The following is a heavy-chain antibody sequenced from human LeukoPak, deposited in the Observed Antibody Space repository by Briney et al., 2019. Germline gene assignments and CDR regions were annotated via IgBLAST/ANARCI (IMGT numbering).Heavy chain of an antibody. J-gene: IGHJ4*02. D-gene: IGHD1-26*01. CDR1: GFTFGDYT. V-gene: IGHV3-49*03. Sequence: GGSLRLSCTASGFTFGDYTITWIRQAPGRGLEWVGFIRNKADGGTPEYAAPVKGRFTISRDDSKSIAYLQMNSLKTDDTAVYYCTRDPPTRYWGQGTLVSVSS. CDR2: IRNKADGGTP. CDR3: TRDPPTRY.